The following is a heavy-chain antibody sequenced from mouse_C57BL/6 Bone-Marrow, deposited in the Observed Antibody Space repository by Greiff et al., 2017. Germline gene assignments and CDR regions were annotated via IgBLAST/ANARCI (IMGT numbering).Heavy chain of an antibody. CDR2: INPSSGYT. CDR3: LGYDGDCAMDY. J-gene: IGHJ4*01. D-gene: IGHD2-2*01. Sequence: QVHVKQSGAELAKPGASVKLSCKASGYTFTSYGMHWVKQRPGQGLEWIGYINPSSGYTTYNQKFKEKATLTADKSSSTAYMQLSSLTYEDSAVYYCLGYDGDCAMDYWGPGTSVTVSS. CDR1: GYTFTSYG. V-gene: IGHV1-7*01.